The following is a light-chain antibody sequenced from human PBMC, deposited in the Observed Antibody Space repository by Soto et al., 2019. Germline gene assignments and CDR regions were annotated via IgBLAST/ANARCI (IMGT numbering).Light chain of an antibody. J-gene: IGKJ2*01. Sequence: EVVLTQSPATLSLSPGERATLSCRASQSVNVNLAWHQQKPGQPPRLLIYGASTWAAGVPARFTGSGSGTEFTLTISSLQSDDFTVYYCQQYNHWPPYTFGQGTKLEIK. CDR1: QSVNVN. CDR3: QQYNHWPPYT. CDR2: GAS. V-gene: IGKV3-15*01.